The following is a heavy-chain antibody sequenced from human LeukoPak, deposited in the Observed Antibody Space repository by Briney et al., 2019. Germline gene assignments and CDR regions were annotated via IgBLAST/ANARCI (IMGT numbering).Heavy chain of an antibody. CDR1: GTSVNTYY. CDR2: VHYSGGT. J-gene: IGHJ5*02. V-gene: IGHV4-59*08. Sequence: SETLSLTCTVSGTSVNTYYWSWIRQPPGKALEWIGFVHYSGGTSYTPSLRGRVTISLDTSKNQFSLRLTSVTAADTAVYYCAKQSWSLFEPCGQGTLVTVSS. D-gene: IGHD6-13*01. CDR3: AKQSWSLFEP.